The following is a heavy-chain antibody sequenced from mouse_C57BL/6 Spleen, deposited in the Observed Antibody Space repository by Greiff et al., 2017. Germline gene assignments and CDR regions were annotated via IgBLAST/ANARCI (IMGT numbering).Heavy chain of an antibody. D-gene: IGHD2-4*01. J-gene: IGHJ1*03. Sequence: EVQLVESGGGLVQPGGSLKLSCAASGFTFSDYYMYWVRQTPEKRLEWVAYISNGGGSTYYPDTVKGRFTISRDNAKNTLYLQMSRLKSEDTAMYYCARSNDYDRYFDVWGTGTTVTVSS. V-gene: IGHV5-12*01. CDR3: ARSNDYDRYFDV. CDR1: GFTFSDYY. CDR2: ISNGGGST.